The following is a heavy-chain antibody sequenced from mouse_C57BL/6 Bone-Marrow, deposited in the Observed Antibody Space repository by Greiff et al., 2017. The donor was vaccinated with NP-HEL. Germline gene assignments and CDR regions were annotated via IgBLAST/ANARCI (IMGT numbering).Heavy chain of an antibody. CDR2: IRLKSDNYAT. D-gene: IGHD1-1*01. CDR1: GFTFSNYW. V-gene: IGHV6-3*01. CDR3: TRTLITTVDWYFDV. Sequence: DVKLQESGGGLVQPGGSMKLSCVASGFTFSNYWMNWVRQSPEKGLEWVAQIRLKSDNYATHYAESVKGRFTISRDDSKSSVYLQMNNLRAEDTGIYYCTRTLITTVDWYFDVWGTGTTVTVSS. J-gene: IGHJ1*03.